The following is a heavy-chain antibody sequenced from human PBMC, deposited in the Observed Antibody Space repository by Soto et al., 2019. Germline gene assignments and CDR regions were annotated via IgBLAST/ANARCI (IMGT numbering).Heavy chain of an antibody. Sequence: EVQLLESGGGLVQPGGSLRLSCAASGFTFSSFAMSWVRQPPGKGLEWVSAISTGVTSTYYADSVKGRFTISRDNSKNTLYLQMNSLRAEDTAVYYGARRTTTLTTVSVRGKGTSVTVAS. V-gene: IGHV3-23*01. J-gene: IGHJ6*04. CDR2: ISTGVTST. D-gene: IGHD4-4*01. CDR1: GFTFSSFA. CDR3: ARRTTTLTTVSV.